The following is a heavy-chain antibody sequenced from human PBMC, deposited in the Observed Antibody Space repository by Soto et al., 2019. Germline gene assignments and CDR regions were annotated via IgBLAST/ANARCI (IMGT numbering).Heavy chain of an antibody. CDR3: ARGRRYGGIHFDS. CDR2: IYYSGST. D-gene: IGHD4-17*01. Sequence: QVQLQESGPGLVKPSQTLSLTCTVSGGSISSGGYYWSWIRQHPGKGLEWIGYIYYSGSTYYNPSLMSRVTRAVDPSKNQFSLKLSSVTAADTAVYYCARGRRYGGIHFDSWGQGTLVTVSS. J-gene: IGHJ4*02. CDR1: GGSISSGGYY. V-gene: IGHV4-31*03.